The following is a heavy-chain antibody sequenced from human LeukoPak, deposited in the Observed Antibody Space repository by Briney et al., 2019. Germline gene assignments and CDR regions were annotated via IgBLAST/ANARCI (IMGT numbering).Heavy chain of an antibody. V-gene: IGHV1-69*13. J-gene: IGHJ6*02. Sequence: GASVKVSCKASGGTFSSYAISWVRQAPGQGLEWMGGIIPIFGTANYAQKFQGRVTITADESTSTAYMELSSLRSEDTAVYYCARPIGVAGRRKVSGYYYYYGMDVWGQGTTVTVSS. D-gene: IGHD3-3*01. CDR1: GGTFSSYA. CDR2: IIPIFGTA. CDR3: ARPIGVAGRRKVSGYYYYYGMDV.